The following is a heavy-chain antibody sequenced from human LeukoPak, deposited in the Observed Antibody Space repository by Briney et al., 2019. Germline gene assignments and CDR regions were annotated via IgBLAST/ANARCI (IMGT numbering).Heavy chain of an antibody. CDR1: GFSVSSSY. D-gene: IGHD3-22*01. CDR3: ARAAETYYYDSSGYYFDY. CDR2: ISSSGSTI. V-gene: IGHV3-11*01. Sequence: GGSLRLSCAASGFSVSSSYMSWVRQAPGKGLEWVSYISSSGSTIYYADSVKGRFTISRDNAKNSLYLQMNSLRAEDTAVYYCARAAETYYYDSSGYYFDYWGQGTLVTVSS. J-gene: IGHJ4*02.